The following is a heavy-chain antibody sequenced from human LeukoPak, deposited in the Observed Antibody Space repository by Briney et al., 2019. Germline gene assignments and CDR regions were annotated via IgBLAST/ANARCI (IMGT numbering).Heavy chain of an antibody. CDR2: IYPGDSDT. V-gene: IGHV5-51*01. D-gene: IGHD3-10*01. J-gene: IGHJ6*02. CDR1: GYSFTSYW. Sequence: GESLKISCKGSGYSFTSYWIGWVRQMPGKGLEWMGIIYPGDSDTRYSPSFQGQVTISADKSISTAYLQWSSLKASDTAMYYCARHRGSGSYYKDYYYYGMDVWGQGSTVTVSS. CDR3: ARHRGSGSYYKDYYYYGMDV.